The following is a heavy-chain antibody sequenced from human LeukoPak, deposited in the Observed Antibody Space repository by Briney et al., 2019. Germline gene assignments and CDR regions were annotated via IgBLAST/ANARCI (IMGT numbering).Heavy chain of an antibody. CDR1: GCTVSSNY. CDR3: ARDAPSQYYYYGMDV. CDR2: IYSGGST. V-gene: IGHV3-66*02. Sequence: GGSLRLSCAASGCTVSSNYMSWVRQAPGKGLEWVSVIYSGGSTYYADSGKGRFTISRDNSKNTLYLQMNSMRAEDTAVYYCARDAPSQYYYYGMDVWGQGPTVTVSS. J-gene: IGHJ6*02.